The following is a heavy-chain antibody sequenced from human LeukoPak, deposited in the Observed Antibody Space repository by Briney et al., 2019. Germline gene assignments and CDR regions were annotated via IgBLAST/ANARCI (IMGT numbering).Heavy chain of an antibody. CDR2: IYYSGST. CDR3: ARVAGYVIDY. J-gene: IGHJ4*02. Sequence: SDTLSLTCTVSVGSISSYYWSWIPQPPGKGLEWIGYIYYSGSTNFNPSLKSRVTISVDTSKNQFSLKLSSVTAADTAVYYCARVAGYVIDYWGPGTLVTVSS. V-gene: IGHV4-59*07. D-gene: IGHD5-12*01. CDR1: VGSISSYY.